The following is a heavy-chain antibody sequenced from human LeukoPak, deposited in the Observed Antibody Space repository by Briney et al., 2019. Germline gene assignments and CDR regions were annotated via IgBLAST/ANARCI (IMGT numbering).Heavy chain of an antibody. CDR2: YSTGTT. Sequence: SETLTLTCSVSGSPLTIYYWNWIRQPPGKGLEWIACYSTGTTTHNHSLKSQFTMTIDTSNNQISLMLTYVTAADRAVYCWASGDHSFDNWGEGILVTVTT. V-gene: IGHV4-4*07. CDR1: GSPLTIYY. D-gene: IGHD7-27*01. J-gene: IGHJ4*02. CDR3: ASGDHSFDN.